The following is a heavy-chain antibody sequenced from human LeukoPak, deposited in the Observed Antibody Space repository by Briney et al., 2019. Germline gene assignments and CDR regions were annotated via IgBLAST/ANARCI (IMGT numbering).Heavy chain of an antibody. V-gene: IGHV4-59*01. CDR2: MYYTGST. Sequence: SETLPLTCTVSGGSISTYYWSWLRQPPGKGLEWIGYMYYTGSTKYNPSLKSRVTISVDTSKNQFSLKLSSVTAADTAVYYCARETSYRSGLSLFDYWGQGTLVTVSS. CDR3: ARETSYRSGLSLFDY. CDR1: GGSISTYY. D-gene: IGHD6-19*01. J-gene: IGHJ4*02.